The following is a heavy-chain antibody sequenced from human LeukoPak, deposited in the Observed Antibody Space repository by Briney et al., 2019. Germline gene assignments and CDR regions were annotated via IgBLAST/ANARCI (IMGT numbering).Heavy chain of an antibody. CDR2: ISYDGSNK. CDR1: GFTFSSYA. Sequence: GGSLRLSCAASGFTFSSYAMHWGRQAPGKRLEWVAVISYDGSNKYYADSVKGRFTISRDNSKNTLYLQMNSLRAEDRAVYYCARSLGGIVDPWGQGTLVTVSS. J-gene: IGHJ5*02. D-gene: IGHD3-16*01. V-gene: IGHV3-30*04. CDR3: ARSLGGIVDP.